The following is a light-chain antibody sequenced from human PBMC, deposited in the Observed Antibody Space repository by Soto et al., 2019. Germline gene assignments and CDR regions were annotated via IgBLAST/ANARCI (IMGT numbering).Light chain of an antibody. J-gene: IGLJ1*01. V-gene: IGLV2-14*03. CDR3: SSYGGSSRAPSV. Sequence: QPVLTQPASVSGSPGQSITISCTGTSSDVGGSKYVSWYQQHPGQAPKLMIYDVSNRPSGISDRFSGSKSGYTASLTISGLQTADEADYYCSSYGGSSRAPSVFGTGIKLTVL. CDR2: DVS. CDR1: SSDVGGSKY.